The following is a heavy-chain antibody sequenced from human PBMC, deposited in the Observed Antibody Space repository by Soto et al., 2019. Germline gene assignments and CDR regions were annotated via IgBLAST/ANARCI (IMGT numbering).Heavy chain of an antibody. Sequence: QVPLQESGPGLVKPSQTLSLTCTVSGGSINGGRYYWNWIRQHPGKGLEWIGYIYESGTIDYNPSPKSRVIISEDTSKNQFSLSLISVTAADTAVYYCARDRGFGMDAWGQGTMVIVSS. J-gene: IGHJ6*02. CDR1: GGSINGGRYY. V-gene: IGHV4-31*03. CDR2: IYESGTI. CDR3: ARDRGFGMDA.